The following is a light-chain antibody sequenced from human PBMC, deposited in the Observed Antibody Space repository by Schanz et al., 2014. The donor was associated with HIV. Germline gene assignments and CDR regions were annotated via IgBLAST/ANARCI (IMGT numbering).Light chain of an antibody. CDR2: KAS. CDR1: QSISSW. Sequence: DIQMTQSPSTLSASVGDRVSITCRASQSISSWVAWYQQKPGKAPKGLIYKASRLESGVPSRFSGSGSGTEFTLTINSLQPEDFATYYCQQLNSFPRTFGQGTKLEIK. J-gene: IGKJ2*01. CDR3: QQLNSFPRT. V-gene: IGKV1-5*03.